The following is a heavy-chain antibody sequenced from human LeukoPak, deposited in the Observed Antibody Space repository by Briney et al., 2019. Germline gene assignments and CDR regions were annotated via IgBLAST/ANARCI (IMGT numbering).Heavy chain of an antibody. V-gene: IGHV3-33*01. J-gene: IGHJ6*03. CDR2: IWYDGSNK. CDR3: ARSPGGVTTGYYYYMDV. Sequence: GGSLRLSCAASGFTFSSYGMHWVRQAPGMGLERVAVIWYDGSNKYYADSVKGRFTISRDNSKNTLYLQMNSLRAEDTAVYYCARSPGGVTTGYYYYMDVWGKGTTVTVPS. CDR1: GFTFSSYG. D-gene: IGHD4-11*01.